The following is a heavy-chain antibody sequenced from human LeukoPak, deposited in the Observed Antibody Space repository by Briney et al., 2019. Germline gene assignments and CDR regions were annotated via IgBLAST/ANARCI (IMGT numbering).Heavy chain of an antibody. D-gene: IGHD6-19*01. CDR1: GFTFSSYA. V-gene: IGHV3-23*01. Sequence: SGGSLRLSCAASGFTFSSYAMSWVRQAPGKGLEWVSAISGSGGSTYYADSVKGRFTISRDNSKNTLYLQMNSLRAEDTAVYYCATHLTGYSSGWYFEETEYFQHWGQGTLVTVSS. CDR2: ISGSGGST. CDR3: ATHLTGYSSGWYFEETEYFQH. J-gene: IGHJ1*01.